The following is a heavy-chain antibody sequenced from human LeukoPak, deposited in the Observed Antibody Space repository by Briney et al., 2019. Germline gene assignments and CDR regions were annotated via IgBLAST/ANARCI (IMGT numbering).Heavy chain of an antibody. J-gene: IGHJ5*02. CDR3: ARMRWLQLGSWFDP. V-gene: IGHV4-39*01. CDR1: GGSISSSSYY. CDR2: IYYSGST. D-gene: IGHD5-24*01. Sequence: SETLSLTCTVYGGSISSSSYYWGWIRQPPGKGLEWIGSIYYSGSTYYNPSLKSRVTISVDTSKNQFSLKLSSVTAADTAVYYCARMRWLQLGSWFDPWGQGTLVTVSS.